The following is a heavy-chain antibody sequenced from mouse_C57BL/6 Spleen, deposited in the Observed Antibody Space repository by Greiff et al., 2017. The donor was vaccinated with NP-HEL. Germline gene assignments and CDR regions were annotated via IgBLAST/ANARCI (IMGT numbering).Heavy chain of an antibody. CDR1: GYTFTSYW. D-gene: IGHD1-2*01. CDR2: IDPSDSYT. CDR3: ARGYAFYYYAMDY. V-gene: IGHV1-69*01. J-gene: IGHJ4*01. Sequence: QVQLQQPGAELVMPGASVKLSCKASGYTFTSYWMHWVKQRPGQGLEWIGEIDPSDSYTNYNQKFKGKSTLTVDKSSSTAYMQLSSLTSEDSAVYYCARGYAFYYYAMDYWGQGTSVTVSS.